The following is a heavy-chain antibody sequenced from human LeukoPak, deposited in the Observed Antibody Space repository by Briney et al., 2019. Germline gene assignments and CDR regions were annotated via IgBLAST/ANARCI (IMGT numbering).Heavy chain of an antibody. CDR2: IYHSGSA. D-gene: IGHD3-22*01. CDR3: ARLSSGYYLAY. CDR1: GGSINSYY. J-gene: IGHJ4*02. V-gene: IGHV4-59*01. Sequence: PSETLSLTCTVSGGSINSYYWSWIRQPPGKGLEWIGFIYHSGSANYNPSLKSRVTISVDTSNNQFSLKLSSVTAADTAVYYCARLSSGYYLAYWGQGTLVTVSS.